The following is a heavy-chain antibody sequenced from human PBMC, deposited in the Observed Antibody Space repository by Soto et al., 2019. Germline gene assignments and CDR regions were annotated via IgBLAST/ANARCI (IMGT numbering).Heavy chain of an antibody. J-gene: IGHJ3*02. CDR3: TSHLGELSFPSAFDI. CDR2: IRSKTNSYAT. V-gene: IGHV3-73*01. CDR1: GFTFSSFW. Sequence: GGSLRLSCAASGFTFSSFWMHWVRQAPGKGLEWVGRIRSKTNSYATAYAASVKGRFTISRDDSKNTAYLQMNSLKTEDTAVYYCTSHLGELSFPSAFDIWGQGTMVTVSS. D-gene: IGHD3-16*02.